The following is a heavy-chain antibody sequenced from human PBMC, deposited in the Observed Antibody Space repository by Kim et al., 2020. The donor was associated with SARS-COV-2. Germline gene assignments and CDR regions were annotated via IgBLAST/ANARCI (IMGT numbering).Heavy chain of an antibody. CDR1: GFTFSDYY. CDR2: ISSSSSYT. V-gene: IGHV3-11*06. CDR3: AKTVEDYYGMDV. J-gene: IGHJ6*02. Sequence: GGSLRLSCAASGFTFSDYYMSWIRQAPGKGLEWVSYISSSSSYTNYADSVKGRFTISRDNAKNSLYLQMNSLRAEDTAVYYCAKTVEDYYGMDVWGQGTTVTVSS. D-gene: IGHD4-17*01.